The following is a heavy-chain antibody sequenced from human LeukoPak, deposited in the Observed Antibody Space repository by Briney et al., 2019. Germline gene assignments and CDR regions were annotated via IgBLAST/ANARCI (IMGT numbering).Heavy chain of an antibody. D-gene: IGHD3-9*01. CDR1: GGSISSSSYY. J-gene: IGHJ4*02. Sequence: SETLSLTCTVSGGSISSSSYYWGWIRQPPGKGLEWIGNIYYSGSPYYKPSLKSRVTISVDTSKNQFSLKLSSVTAADTAVYYCATTLNYDILTGYYIDYWGQGTLVTVSS. CDR2: IYYSGSP. CDR3: ATTLNYDILTGYYIDY. V-gene: IGHV4-39*07.